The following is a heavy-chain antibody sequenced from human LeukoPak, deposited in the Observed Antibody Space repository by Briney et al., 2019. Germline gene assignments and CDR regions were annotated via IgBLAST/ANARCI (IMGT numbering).Heavy chain of an antibody. J-gene: IGHJ4*02. CDR3: AREDGYSDSSEFDY. CDR1: GFTFSLYS. V-gene: IGHV3-21*01. D-gene: IGHD5-24*01. Sequence: GGSLRLSCAGSGFTFSLYSMHWVRQAPGMGLEWVSSISNSGSDIYYRDSVKGRFTISRDNAKNSLDLHLNSLRAEDTAVYYCAREDGYSDSSEFDYWGQGTLVLVSS. CDR2: ISNSGSDI.